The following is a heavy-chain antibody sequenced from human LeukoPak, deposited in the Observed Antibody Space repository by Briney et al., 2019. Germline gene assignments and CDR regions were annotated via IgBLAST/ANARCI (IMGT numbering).Heavy chain of an antibody. CDR1: GVSISSGSYY. D-gene: IGHD6-13*01. V-gene: IGHV4-61*02. Sequence: SETLSLTCTGSGVSISSGSYYWSWLRQPAGKGLEWIGRIYTSGSTNYNPSLKSRVTISVDTSKNQFPLKLSSVTAADTAVYYCARGWYSSSDLGAFDPWGQGTLVTVSS. J-gene: IGHJ5*02. CDR2: IYTSGST. CDR3: ARGWYSSSDLGAFDP.